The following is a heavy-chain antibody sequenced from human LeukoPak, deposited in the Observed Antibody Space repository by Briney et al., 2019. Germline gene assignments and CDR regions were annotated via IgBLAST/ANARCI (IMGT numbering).Heavy chain of an antibody. CDR2: IRGTGDST. CDR1: GFTFTSIA. V-gene: IGHV3-23*01. Sequence: GGSLRLSCAASGFTFTSIAMTWVRQAPGKGLEWVSTIRGTGDSTHYADSVKGRFFISRDKSKNMLYLQMNGLRAEDTAIYYCAKGQELDDGVFDSWGQGTLVTVSS. CDR3: AKGQELDDGVFDS. J-gene: IGHJ4*02. D-gene: IGHD6-13*01.